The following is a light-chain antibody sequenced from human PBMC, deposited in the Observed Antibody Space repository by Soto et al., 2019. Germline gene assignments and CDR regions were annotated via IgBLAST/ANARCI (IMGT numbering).Light chain of an antibody. CDR3: QQNNKWPPVT. CDR2: GAS. V-gene: IGKV3-15*01. J-gene: IGKJ4*01. CDR1: QTISND. Sequence: VMTQSPATVSVSPGEGVTLSCRAIQTISNDLAWYQQKPGQAPRLLIYGASTRATGVPARFSGGGSGTEFTLTISSLQSEDFAFYYCQQNNKWPPVTFGGGTKVDIK.